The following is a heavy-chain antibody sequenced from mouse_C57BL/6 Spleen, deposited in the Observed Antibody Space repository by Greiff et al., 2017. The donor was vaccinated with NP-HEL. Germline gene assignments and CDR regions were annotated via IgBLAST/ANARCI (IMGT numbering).Heavy chain of an antibody. CDR1: GYTFTSYG. D-gene: IGHD1-1*01. V-gene: IGHV1-81*01. CDR3: AREGVTTVVPVRFAY. J-gene: IGHJ3*01. CDR2: IYPRSGNT. Sequence: QVQLQQSGAELARPGASVKLSCKASGYTFTSYGISWVKQRTGQGLEWIGEIYPRSGNTYYNEKFKGKATLTADKSSSTAYMELRSLTSEDSAVYFCAREGVTTVVPVRFAYWGQGTLVTVSA.